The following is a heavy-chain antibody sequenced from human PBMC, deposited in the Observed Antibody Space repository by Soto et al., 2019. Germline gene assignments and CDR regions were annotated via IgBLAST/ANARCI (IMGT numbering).Heavy chain of an antibody. CDR1: GGTFSSYA. Sequence: SVKVSCKASGGTFSSYAISWVRQAPGQGLEWMGGIIPIFGTANYAQKFQGRVTITADKSTSTANMELSSLRSEDTAVYYCASVGAYCGGDCYSPFDIWDQGTMVTVSS. D-gene: IGHD2-21*02. CDR2: IIPIFGTA. J-gene: IGHJ3*02. CDR3: ASVGAYCGGDCYSPFDI. V-gene: IGHV1-69*06.